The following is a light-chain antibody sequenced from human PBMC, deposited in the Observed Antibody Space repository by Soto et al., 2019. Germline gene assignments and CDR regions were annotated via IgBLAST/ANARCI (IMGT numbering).Light chain of an antibody. J-gene: IGKJ2*01. V-gene: IGKV3-15*01. CDR3: QQYNNWPPTT. CDR1: QSVSSN. Sequence: EIVMTQSPATLSVSPGERATLSCRASQSVSSNLAWYQQKPGQAPRLLIYGASTRATGIPARFGGSVSGTEFTFTISSLQSEDFAVYYCQQYNNWPPTTFGQGTKLEIK. CDR2: GAS.